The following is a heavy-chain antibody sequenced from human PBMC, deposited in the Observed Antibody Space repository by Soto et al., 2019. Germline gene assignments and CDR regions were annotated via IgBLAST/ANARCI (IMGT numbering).Heavy chain of an antibody. CDR1: GFTFSSYS. CDR2: ISSSSSTI. D-gene: IGHD4-17*01. Sequence: EVQLVESGGGLVQHGGSLRLSCAASGFTFSSYSMNWVRQAPGKGLEWVSYISSSSSTIYYADSVKGRFTISRDNAKNSLYLQMNNLRAEDTAVYYCARDLNYGLFDYWGQVTLVTVYS. CDR3: ARDLNYGLFDY. J-gene: IGHJ4*02. V-gene: IGHV3-48*01.